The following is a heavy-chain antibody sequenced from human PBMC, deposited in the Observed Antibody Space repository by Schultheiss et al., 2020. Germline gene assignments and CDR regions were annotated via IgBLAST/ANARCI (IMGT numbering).Heavy chain of an antibody. CDR3: ARDVWYCSGGSCYGWFDP. D-gene: IGHD2-15*01. Sequence: SQTLSLTCAVYGGSFSGYYWSWIRQPPGKGLEWIGEINHSGSTNYNPSLKSRVTISVDTSKNQFSLKLSSVTAADTAVYYCARDVWYCSGGSCYGWFDPWGKGTLVTVSS. V-gene: IGHV4-34*01. CDR2: INHSGST. J-gene: IGHJ5*02. CDR1: GGSFSGYY.